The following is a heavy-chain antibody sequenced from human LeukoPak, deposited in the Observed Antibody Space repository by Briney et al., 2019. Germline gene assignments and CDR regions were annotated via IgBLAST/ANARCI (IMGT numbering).Heavy chain of an antibody. J-gene: IGHJ3*02. CDR1: GGSISSYY. Sequence: SETLSLTCTVSGGSISSYYWSWIRQPPGKGLEWIGYIYTSGSTNYNPSLKSRVTISVDTSKNQFPLKLSSVTAADTAVYYCARPDDAFDIWGQGTMVTVSS. CDR2: IYTSGST. CDR3: ARPDDAFDI. V-gene: IGHV4-4*09.